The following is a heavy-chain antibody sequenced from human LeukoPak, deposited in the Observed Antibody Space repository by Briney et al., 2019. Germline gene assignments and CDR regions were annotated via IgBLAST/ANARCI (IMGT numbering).Heavy chain of an antibody. V-gene: IGHV4-4*09. CDR1: GGSISNYS. CDR2: FYISGST. J-gene: IGHJ5*02. CDR3: ASFRGGSWFDP. D-gene: IGHD3-16*01. Sequence: PSETLSLTCIVSGGSISNYSWSWIRQPPGKGLEWIGYFYISGSTNYHPSLKSRVTISVDTSKNQFSLKLSSVTAADTAIYYCASFRGGSWFDPWGQGTLVTVSS.